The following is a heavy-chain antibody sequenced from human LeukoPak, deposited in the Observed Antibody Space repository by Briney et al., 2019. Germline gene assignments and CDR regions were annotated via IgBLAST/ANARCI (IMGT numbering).Heavy chain of an antibody. CDR2: IYYSGST. D-gene: IGHD5-12*01. V-gene: IGHV4-59*12. CDR1: GGSISSYY. CDR3: ARGSGYSGY. Sequence: SETLSLTCTVSGGSISSYYWSWIRQPPGKGLEWIGYIYYSGSTYYNPSLKSRVTISVDTSKNQFSLKLSSVTAADTAVYYCARGSGYSGYWGQGTLVTVSS. J-gene: IGHJ4*02.